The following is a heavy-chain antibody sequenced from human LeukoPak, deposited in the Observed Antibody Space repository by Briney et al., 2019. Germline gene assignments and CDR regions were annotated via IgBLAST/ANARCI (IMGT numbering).Heavy chain of an antibody. CDR1: GGSISSYY. CDR2: IYTSGST. Sequence: SETLSLTCIVSGGSISSYYWSWIRQPAGKGLEWIGRIYTSGSTNYNPSLKSRVTMSVDTSKSPFALKLSSVTAADTAVYYCARAAYSGYDYPFYYYMDVWGKGTTVTVSS. CDR3: ARAAYSGYDYPFYYYMDV. D-gene: IGHD5-12*01. J-gene: IGHJ6*03. V-gene: IGHV4-4*07.